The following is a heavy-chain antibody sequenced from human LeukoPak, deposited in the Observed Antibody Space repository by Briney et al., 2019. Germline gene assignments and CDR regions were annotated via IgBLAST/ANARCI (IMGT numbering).Heavy chain of an antibody. D-gene: IGHD2-15*01. V-gene: IGHV4-39*01. J-gene: IGHJ4*02. CDR1: GGSISSSSYY. Sequence: PSETLPLTCTVSGGSISSSSYYWGWIRQPPGKGLEWIGSIYYSGSTYYNPSLKSRVTISVDTSKNQFSLKLSSVTAADTAVYYCARHLVGAGYFDYWGQGTLVTVSS. CDR2: IYYSGST. CDR3: ARHLVGAGYFDY.